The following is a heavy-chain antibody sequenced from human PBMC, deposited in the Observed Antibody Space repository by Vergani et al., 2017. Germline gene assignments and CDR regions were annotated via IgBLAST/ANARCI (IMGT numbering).Heavy chain of an antibody. CDR3: ARGYYYDSSGYYLDAFDI. D-gene: IGHD3-22*01. Sequence: QVQLVQSGAEVKKPGASVKVSCKASGYTFTSYGISWVRQAPGQGLEWMGWISAYNGNTNYAQKLQGRVTMTTDTSTSTAYMELRSLRSDDTAVYYCARGYYYDSSGYYLDAFDILGQGTMVTVSS. J-gene: IGHJ3*02. V-gene: IGHV1-18*01. CDR2: ISAYNGNT. CDR1: GYTFTSYG.